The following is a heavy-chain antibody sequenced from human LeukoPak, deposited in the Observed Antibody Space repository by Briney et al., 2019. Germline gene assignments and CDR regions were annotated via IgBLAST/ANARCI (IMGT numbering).Heavy chain of an antibody. CDR1: GFTFDDYA. V-gene: IGHV3-9*01. CDR2: ISWNSGSV. J-gene: IGHJ5*02. D-gene: IGHD6-13*01. Sequence: GGSLRLSCAASGFTFDDYAMHWVRQAPGKGLEWVSGISWNSGSVGYADSVKGRFTISRDNAKNSLYLQMSSLRSEDTAVYYCARGQAGYSSSWSEGWFDPWGQGTLVTVSS. CDR3: ARGQAGYSSSWSEGWFDP.